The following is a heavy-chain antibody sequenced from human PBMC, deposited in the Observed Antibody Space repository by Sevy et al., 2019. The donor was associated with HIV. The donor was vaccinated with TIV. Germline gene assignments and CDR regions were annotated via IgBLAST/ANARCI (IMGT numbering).Heavy chain of an antibody. CDR2: VYTSGST. Sequence: SETLSLTCIVSGGSISSGNYYWSWIRQPAGKGLEWVGRVYTSGSTNYSPSLKSRVTMSVDTSKNQFSLKLSSVTAADTAVYYCARERRVSDYGMDVWGQGTTVTVSS. CDR3: ARERRVSDYGMDV. V-gene: IGHV4-61*02. CDR1: GGSISSGNYY. J-gene: IGHJ6*02. D-gene: IGHD2-21*01.